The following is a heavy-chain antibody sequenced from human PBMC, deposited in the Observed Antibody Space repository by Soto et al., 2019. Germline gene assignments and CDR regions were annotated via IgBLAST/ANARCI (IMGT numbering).Heavy chain of an antibody. CDR3: ARDAVLSGWYDY. CDR1: GGSISTYY. V-gene: IGHV4-59*01. Sequence: SETLSLTCTVSGGSISTYYWNWIRQPPGKGLEWIGYIYYSGSTNYNPSLKSRVTISVDTSKNQFSLKLSSVTAADTAVYYCARDAVLSGWYDYWGQGTLVTVSS. D-gene: IGHD6-19*01. J-gene: IGHJ4*02. CDR2: IYYSGST.